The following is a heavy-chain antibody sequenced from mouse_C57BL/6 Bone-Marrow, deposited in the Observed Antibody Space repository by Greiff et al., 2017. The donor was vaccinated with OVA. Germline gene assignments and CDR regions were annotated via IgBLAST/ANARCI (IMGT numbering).Heavy chain of an antibody. CDR3: ARDPQNWEGFAY. V-gene: IGHV5-4*01. D-gene: IGHD4-1*01. CDR1: GFTFSSYA. CDR2: ISDGGSYT. J-gene: IGHJ3*01. Sequence: EVQLQESGGGLVKPGGSLKLSCAASGFTFSSYAMSWVRQTPEKRLEWVATISDGGSYTYYPDNVKGRFTISRDNAKNNLYPQMSHLKSEDTAMYYCARDPQNWEGFAYWGQGTLVTVSA.